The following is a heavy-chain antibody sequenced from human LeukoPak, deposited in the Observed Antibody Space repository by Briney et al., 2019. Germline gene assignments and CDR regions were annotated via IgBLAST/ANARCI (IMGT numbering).Heavy chain of an antibody. J-gene: IGHJ4*02. CDR1: GYTFTDSF. Sequence: ASVKISCKVSGYTFTDSFMHWGQQAPGKGLEWMGLVDPEDGETIYAEKFQGRVTITADTSTDTAYMELSSLRSEDTAVYYCATDRSIPVATIIGGGWGQGTLVTVSS. CDR2: VDPEDGET. V-gene: IGHV1-69-2*01. CDR3: ATDRSIPVATIIGGG. D-gene: IGHD5-12*01.